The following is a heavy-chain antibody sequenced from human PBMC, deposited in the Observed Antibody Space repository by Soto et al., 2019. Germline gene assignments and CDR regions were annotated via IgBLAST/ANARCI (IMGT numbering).Heavy chain of an antibody. CDR1: GYTFITDG. J-gene: IGHJ3*02. Sequence: ASVNGSCKTSGYTFITDGSGWVRQAPGQGLEWMGWISSYNGNTNYAQKLQGRVTMTTDTSTSTAYMELRSLRSDDTAVYYCALVMIYYDSSGYYDRDAFDIWGQGTMVTVSS. D-gene: IGHD3-22*01. CDR2: ISSYNGNT. CDR3: ALVMIYYDSSGYYDRDAFDI. V-gene: IGHV1-18*01.